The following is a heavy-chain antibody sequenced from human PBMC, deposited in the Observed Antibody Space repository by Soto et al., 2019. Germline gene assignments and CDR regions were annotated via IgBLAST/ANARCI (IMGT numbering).Heavy chain of an antibody. D-gene: IGHD4-17*01. J-gene: IGHJ4*02. CDR2: IYYSGSA. CDR3: ARGVRVTTAPYFDY. CDR1: RGSISRYY. Sequence: SATLSLTCTVSRGSISRYYWSWLRQPPGKGLEWIGYIYYSGSANYNPSLKSRVTITVDMSKNQFSLKLSSVTAADTAVYYCARGVRVTTAPYFDYWGQGTLVTVSS. V-gene: IGHV4-59*01.